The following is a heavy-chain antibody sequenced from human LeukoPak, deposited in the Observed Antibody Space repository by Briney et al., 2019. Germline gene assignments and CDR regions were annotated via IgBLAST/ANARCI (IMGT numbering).Heavy chain of an antibody. V-gene: IGHV1-69*05. J-gene: IGHJ4*02. CDR3: ARDPDSSGYQN. CDR2: IIPIFGTA. D-gene: IGHD3-22*01. CDR1: GGTFSSYA. Sequence: GAXXKVSCKASGGTFSSYAISWVRQAPGQGLEWMGRIIPIFGTANYAQKFQGRVTITTDESTSTAYMELSSLRSEDTAVYYCARDPDSSGYQNWGQGTLVTVSS.